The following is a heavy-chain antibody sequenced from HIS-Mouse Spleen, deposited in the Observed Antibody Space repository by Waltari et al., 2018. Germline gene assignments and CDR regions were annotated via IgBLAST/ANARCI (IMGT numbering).Heavy chain of an antibody. V-gene: IGHV1-2*02. CDR1: GSTFTGYY. D-gene: IGHD6-13*01. CDR2: INPNSGGT. J-gene: IGHJ1*01. Sequence: QVQLVQSGAEVKKPGTSVKVSCKASGSTFTGYYIHWLRPAPGPGLEWMGWINPNSGGTNYAQKFQGRVTMTRDTSISTAYMELSRLRSDDTAVYYCASTSIAAAGTKYFQHWGQGTLVTVSS. CDR3: ASTSIAAAGTKYFQH.